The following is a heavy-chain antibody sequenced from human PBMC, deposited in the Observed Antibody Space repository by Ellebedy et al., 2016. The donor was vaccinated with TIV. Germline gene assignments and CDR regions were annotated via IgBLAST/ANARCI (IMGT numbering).Heavy chain of an antibody. D-gene: IGHD1-26*01. J-gene: IGHJ3*02. CDR1: GFPFTDAW. Sequence: PGGSLRLSCAASGFPFTDAWMNWVRQAPGMGLEWVGRIKSKGSGGTTDFGAPVKGRFTISRDDSKNMVYLQMNSLKTEDTAVYYCTWEAPEGTLNNWGQGTMVTVSS. CDR3: TWEAPEGTLNN. V-gene: IGHV3-15*01. CDR2: IKSKGSGGTT.